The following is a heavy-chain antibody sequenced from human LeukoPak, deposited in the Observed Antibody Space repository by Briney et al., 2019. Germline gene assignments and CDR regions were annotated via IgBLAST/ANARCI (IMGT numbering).Heavy chain of an antibody. CDR1: GGSFSGYY. CDR2: INHSGST. Sequence: SETLSLTCAVYGGSFSGYYWSWIRQPPGKGLEWFGEINHSGSTNYNPSLKSRVTISVDTSKNQFSLKLSSVTAADTAVYYCTRAGDYVVVPAATYFDYWGQGTLVTVSS. CDR3: TRAGDYVVVPAATYFDY. J-gene: IGHJ4*02. D-gene: IGHD2-2*01. V-gene: IGHV4-34*01.